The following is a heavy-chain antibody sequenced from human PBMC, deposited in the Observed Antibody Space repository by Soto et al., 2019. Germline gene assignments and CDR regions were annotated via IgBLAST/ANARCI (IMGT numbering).Heavy chain of an antibody. J-gene: IGHJ4*02. Sequence: ASVKVSCKTSGYTFTSYHLHWVRQAPGEGLEWMGIINPSGGSTSYAQKFQGRVTMTRDTSTSTVYMELSSLRSEDTAVYYCARGGLRGYSGYDYFDYWGQGTLVTVSS. V-gene: IGHV1-46*03. CDR2: INPSGGST. CDR3: ARGGLRGYSGYDYFDY. CDR1: GYTFTSYH. D-gene: IGHD5-12*01.